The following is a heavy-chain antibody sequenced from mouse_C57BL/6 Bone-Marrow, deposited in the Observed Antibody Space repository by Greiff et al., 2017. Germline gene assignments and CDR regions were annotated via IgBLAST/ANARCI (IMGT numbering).Heavy chain of an antibody. CDR1: GYSITSDY. CDR2: ISYSGST. Sequence: EVQLQESGPGLAKPSQTLSLTCSATGYSITSDYWNWIRKFPGNKLEYMGYISYSGSTYYNPSLNSRISITRDTSKNQDYMQLNSVYTEDTATDYCAREITYYDGNQVAYYYAMDYWGQGTSVTVSS. D-gene: IGHD1-1*01. CDR3: AREITYYDGNQVAYYYAMDY. J-gene: IGHJ4*01. V-gene: IGHV3-8*01.